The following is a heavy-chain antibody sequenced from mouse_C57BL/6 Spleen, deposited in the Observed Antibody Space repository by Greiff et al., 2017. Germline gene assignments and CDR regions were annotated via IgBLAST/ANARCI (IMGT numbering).Heavy chain of an antibody. CDR1: GYSFTGYY. D-gene: IGHD1-1*01. Sequence: EVQLLQSGPELVKPGASVKISCKASGYSFTGYYMHWVKQRPEKSLEWIGEIDPSTGGTTYNQKFKGKATLTVDKSSSTAYMQLKSLTSEDSAVYYCARSLYYYGGSYGAMDGWGQGTSVTVSS. J-gene: IGHJ4*01. CDR2: IDPSTGGT. V-gene: IGHV1-42*01. CDR3: ARSLYYYGGSYGAMDG.